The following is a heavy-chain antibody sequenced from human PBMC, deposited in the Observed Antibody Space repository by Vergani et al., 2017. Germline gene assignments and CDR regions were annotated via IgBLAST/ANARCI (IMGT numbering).Heavy chain of an antibody. CDR3: ARARYSSSWYRFDI. Sequence: QVQLVQSGAEVKKPGASVKVSCKASGGTFSSYAISWVRQAPGQGLEWMGRIIPVLGIANYAQKFQGRVTITADKSTSTAYMELSSLRSEDTAVYYCARARYSSSWYRFDIWGQGTMVTVSS. V-gene: IGHV1-69*04. CDR1: GGTFSSYA. J-gene: IGHJ3*02. CDR2: IIPVLGIA. D-gene: IGHD6-13*01.